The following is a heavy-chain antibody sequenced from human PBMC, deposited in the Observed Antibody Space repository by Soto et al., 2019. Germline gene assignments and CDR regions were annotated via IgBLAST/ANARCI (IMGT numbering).Heavy chain of an antibody. Sequence: QVQLVQSGAEVKKPGSSVKVSCKASGGTFSSYAISWVRQAPGQGLEWMGGIIPIFGTADYAQKFQGRVTXPXXXSXXTAYMELSSLRSEDTAVYYCASLIAAAGPPHSPRYYYGMDVWGQGTTVTVSS. D-gene: IGHD6-13*01. CDR3: ASLIAAAGPPHSPRYYYGMDV. CDR2: IIPIFGTA. V-gene: IGHV1-69*05. J-gene: IGHJ6*02. CDR1: GGTFSSYA.